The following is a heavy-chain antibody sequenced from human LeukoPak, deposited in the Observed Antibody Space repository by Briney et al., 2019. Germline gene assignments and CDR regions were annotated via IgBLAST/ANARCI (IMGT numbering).Heavy chain of an antibody. CDR1: GYTFPSYA. CDR2: ISAYNGNT. J-gene: IGHJ6*03. D-gene: IGHD3-10*01. Sequence: ASVTVSCQASGYTFPSYAISWVRQAAGQGLDWMGWISAYNGNTNYAQKFQGRVTMTTDTSTSTAYMELRSLRSDDTAVYFCARMVEQRSGRYYFYYMDVWGEGTTVTVSS. CDR3: ARMVEQRSGRYYFYYMDV. V-gene: IGHV1-18*01.